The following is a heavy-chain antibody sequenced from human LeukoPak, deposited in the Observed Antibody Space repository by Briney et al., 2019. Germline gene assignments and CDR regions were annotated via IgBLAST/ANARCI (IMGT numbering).Heavy chain of an antibody. CDR3: AKDLRKNYYDSSGYHPLFDD. D-gene: IGHD3-22*01. Sequence: PGGTLRLSCAASGFSFSSYGLSWVRRAPGKGLEWVSAISGRGRSTYYADSVKGRFTLSRDNSKNTLYLQMNSLRAEDTAVYYCAKDLRKNYYDSSGYHPLFDDWGQGTLVTVSS. CDR1: GFSFSSYG. CDR2: ISGRGRST. J-gene: IGHJ4*02. V-gene: IGHV3-23*01.